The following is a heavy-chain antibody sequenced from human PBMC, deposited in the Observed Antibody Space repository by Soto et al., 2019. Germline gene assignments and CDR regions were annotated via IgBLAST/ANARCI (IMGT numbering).Heavy chain of an antibody. CDR3: VRDDVYCGGGRCFGVPMDV. V-gene: IGHV3-66*01. Sequence: EVQLVESGGGVVQPGGSLRLSCAASGFAVSSKYMSWVRQPPGREPEWVALFNNVGSIYYSKSVKGRFTISRDSSKNTLDLQLNSLRAEDTAVYYCVRDDVYCGGGRCFGVPMDVWGKGTTVTVSS. D-gene: IGHD2-15*01. J-gene: IGHJ6*03. CDR2: FNNVGSI. CDR1: GFAVSSKY.